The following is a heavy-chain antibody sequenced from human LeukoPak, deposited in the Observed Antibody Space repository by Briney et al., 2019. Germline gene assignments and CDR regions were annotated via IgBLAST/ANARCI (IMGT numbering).Heavy chain of an antibody. V-gene: IGHV4-34*01. CDR2: INHSGST. Sequence: PSETLSLTCAVYGGSSSGYYWSWIRQPPGKGLEWIGEINHSGSTNYNPSLKSRVTISVDTSKNQFSLKLSSVTAADTAVYYCARVPDSSGYYFDYWGQGTLVTVSS. D-gene: IGHD3-22*01. CDR3: ARVPDSSGYYFDY. CDR1: GGSSSGYY. J-gene: IGHJ4*02.